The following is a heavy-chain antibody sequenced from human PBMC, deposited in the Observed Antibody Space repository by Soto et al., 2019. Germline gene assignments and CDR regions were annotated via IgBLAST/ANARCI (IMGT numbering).Heavy chain of an antibody. CDR3: ATPALSGSYVGGAHNYYAHVDP. CDR2: INPANDNT. CDR1: GYTFTSNT. D-gene: IGHD2-21*01. J-gene: IGHJ5*02. V-gene: IGHV1-3*01. Sequence: QVQLVQSGAELKKPGASVKVSCKTSGYTFTSNTLHWVRQAPGQSLEWMGWINPANDNTKYSRNFQGRVTITRDTPATTVYMELGSLRFEDTAVYYCATPALSGSYVGGAHNYYAHVDPGGQGTVVTVSS.